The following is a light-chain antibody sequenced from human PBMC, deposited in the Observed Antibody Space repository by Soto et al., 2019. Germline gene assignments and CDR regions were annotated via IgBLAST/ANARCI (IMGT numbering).Light chain of an antibody. CDR1: QSVSSSY. V-gene: IGKV3-20*01. J-gene: IGKJ1*01. CDR3: QQHGSSPWT. CDR2: GAS. Sequence: PGERATLSCRASQSVSSSYLAWYQQKPGQAPRLLIYGASSRATGIPDRFSGSGSGTDFTLTISRLEPEDFAVYYCQQHGSSPWTFGQGTKVEIK.